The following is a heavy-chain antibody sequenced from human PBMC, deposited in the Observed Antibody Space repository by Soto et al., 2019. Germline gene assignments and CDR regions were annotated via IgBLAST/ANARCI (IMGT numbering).Heavy chain of an antibody. CDR2: IYYSGST. CDR1: GGSISRGDYY. V-gene: IGHV4-30-4*01. D-gene: IGHD3-3*01. J-gene: IGHJ6*02. CDR3: ARDYRVYDFWSGLYYYHYGMDV. Sequence: QVQLQESGPGLVKPSQTLSLTCTVSGGSISRGDYYWSWIRQPPGKGLEWIGYIYYSGSTYYNPSLKSRVTISADTSKNQFSLKMSSVTAADTAVYYCARDYRVYDFWSGLYYYHYGMDVWGQGATVTVSS.